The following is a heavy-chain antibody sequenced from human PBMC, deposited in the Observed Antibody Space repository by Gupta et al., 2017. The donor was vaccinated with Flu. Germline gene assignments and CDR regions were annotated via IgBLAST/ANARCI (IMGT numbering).Heavy chain of an antibody. D-gene: IGHD3-10*01. CDR3: ASNLRRDVTGGYFDL. CDR1: AFNVSDNF. CDR2: IFPGRSS. V-gene: IGHV3-53*04. Sequence: EEQLVEVGGDLVQPGGSLRLSCSASAFNVSDNFMSWVRQAPGKGLEWVAIIFPGRSSFYAAPVKGRFIISRDTSKNTVYLQMNSLRDGDTALYYCASNLRRDVTGGYFDLWGRGTQVTVSS. J-gene: IGHJ2*01.